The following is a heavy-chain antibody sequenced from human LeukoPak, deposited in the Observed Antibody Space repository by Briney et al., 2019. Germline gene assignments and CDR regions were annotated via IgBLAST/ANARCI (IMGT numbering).Heavy chain of an antibody. CDR2: IKQDGSEK. CDR1: GFSFSNYW. CDR3: ASFRITVAGRTGLDY. J-gene: IGHJ4*02. D-gene: IGHD6-19*01. V-gene: IGHV3-7*01. Sequence: GGSLRLSCAASGFSFSNYWMSWVRQAPGKGLEWVANIKQDGSEKYYVDSVKGRFTISRDNAKNSLYLQMNSLRAEDTAVYYCASFRITVAGRTGLDYWGQGTLVTVSS.